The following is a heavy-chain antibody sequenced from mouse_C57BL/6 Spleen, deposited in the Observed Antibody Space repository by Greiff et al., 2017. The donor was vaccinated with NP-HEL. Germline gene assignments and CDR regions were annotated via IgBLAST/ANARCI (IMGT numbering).Heavy chain of an antibody. D-gene: IGHD1-1*01. CDR2: IDPEDGET. J-gene: IGHJ4*01. V-gene: IGHV14-2*01. Sequence: EVQLQQSGAELVKPGASVKLSCTASGFNIKDYYMHWVKQRTEQGLEWIGRIDPEDGETKYAPKFQGKATIPADTSSNTAYLQLSSLTSEDTAVYYCARLISDYYGSSYDYAMDYWGQGTSVTVSS. CDR1: GFNIKDYY. CDR3: ARLISDYYGSSYDYAMDY.